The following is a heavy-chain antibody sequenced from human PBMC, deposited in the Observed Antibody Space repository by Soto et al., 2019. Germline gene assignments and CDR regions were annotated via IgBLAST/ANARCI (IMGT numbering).Heavy chain of an antibody. CDR1: GFTFSSYA. J-gene: IGHJ6*02. V-gene: IGHV3-23*01. CDR2: ISGSGGST. Sequence: GGSLRLSCAASGFTFSSYAMSWVRQAPGKGLEWVSAISGSGGSTYYADSVKGRFTISRDNSKNTLYLQMNSLRAEDTDVYYCARDRGLWFGESIGYYYGMDVWGQGTTVTVSS. D-gene: IGHD3-10*01. CDR3: ARDRGLWFGESIGYYYGMDV.